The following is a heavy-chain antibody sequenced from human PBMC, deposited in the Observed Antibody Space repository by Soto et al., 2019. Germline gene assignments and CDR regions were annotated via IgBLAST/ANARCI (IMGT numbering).Heavy chain of an antibody. V-gene: IGHV3-30*18. CDR1: GFTFSSYG. CDR2: ISYDGSNK. D-gene: IGHD6-6*01. Sequence: PGGALRLSCAASGFTFSSYGMHWVRQAPGKGLEWVAVISYDGSNKYYADSVKGRFTISRDNSKNTLYLQMNSLRAEDTAVYYLPKDGEQLFVGYYYGMEVWGQGTTVTVSS. J-gene: IGHJ6*02. CDR3: PKDGEQLFVGYYYGMEV.